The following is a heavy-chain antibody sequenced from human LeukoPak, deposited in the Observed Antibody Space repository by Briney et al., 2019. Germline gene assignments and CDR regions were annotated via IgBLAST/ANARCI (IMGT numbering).Heavy chain of an antibody. CDR1: GYSISSGYY. CDR3: AREQVAAQSGVGFDP. CDR2: IYHSGTT. V-gene: IGHV4-38-2*02. Sequence: NTSETLSLTCTVSGYSISSGYYWGWIRQPPGMGLEWIGSIYHSGTTYYSPSLKGRGTISLDTSRNQFSLKLSSVTAADTAVYYCAREQVAAQSGVGFDPWGQGTLVTVSS. D-gene: IGHD6-19*01. J-gene: IGHJ5*02.